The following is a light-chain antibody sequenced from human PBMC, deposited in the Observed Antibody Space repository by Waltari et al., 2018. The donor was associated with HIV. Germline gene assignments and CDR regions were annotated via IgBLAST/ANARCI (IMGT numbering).Light chain of an antibody. CDR2: EDN. V-gene: IGLV6-57*04. J-gene: IGLJ3*02. CDR3: QSYDSSSLWV. Sequence: NFMLTQPHSVSESPGKTVTISCTRSSGSIASNYVQWYQQRPGSAPTTVIYEDNQRPSGAPERFSGSIDSSSNSASLTIAGLRTEDEADYYCQSYDSSSLWVFGGGTKLTVL. CDR1: SGSIASNY.